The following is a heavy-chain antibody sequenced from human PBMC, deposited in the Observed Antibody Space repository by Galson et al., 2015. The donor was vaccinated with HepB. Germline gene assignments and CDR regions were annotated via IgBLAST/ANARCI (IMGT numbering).Heavy chain of an antibody. CDR3: ARDSRLELQLNNYYSYGMDV. CDR2: VSGYDGRA. CDR1: GYEFNKYG. Sequence: SVKVSCKASGYEFNKYGLSWVRQAPGQGLEWMGWVSGYDGRANYAPKFQDRVTMTTQTSTGTTYMEMRRLRSDDTAVYYCARDSRLELQLNNYYSYGMDVWGQGTAVIVS. V-gene: IGHV1-18*01. D-gene: IGHD1-7*01. J-gene: IGHJ6*02.